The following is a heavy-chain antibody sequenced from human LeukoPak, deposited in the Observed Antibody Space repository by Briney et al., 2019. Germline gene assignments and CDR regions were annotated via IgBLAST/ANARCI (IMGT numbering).Heavy chain of an antibody. Sequence: ASVKVSCKASGYTFTSYGISWVRQAPGQGLEWMGWISAYNGNTNYAQKLQGRVTMTTDTSTSTAYMELRSLRSDDTAVYYCARDHDILPLYCTNGVCSAPTSPSDYWGQRTLVTVSS. V-gene: IGHV1-18*01. D-gene: IGHD2-8*01. J-gene: IGHJ4*02. CDR1: GYTFTSYG. CDR3: ARDHDILPLYCTNGVCSAPTSPSDY. CDR2: ISAYNGNT.